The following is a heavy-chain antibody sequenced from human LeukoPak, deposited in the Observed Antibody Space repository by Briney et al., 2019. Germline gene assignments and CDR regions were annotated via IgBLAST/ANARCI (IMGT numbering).Heavy chain of an antibody. CDR1: GYTFTGYY. CDR3: ARHRLGDFWSGYPSYGMDV. J-gene: IGHJ6*02. V-gene: IGHV1-2*02. CDR2: INPNSGGT. Sequence: ASVKVSCKASGYTFTGYYMHWVRQAPGQGLEWMGWINPNSGGTNYAQKFEGRVTMTRDTSISTAYMELSRLRSEDTAVYYCARHRLGDFWSGYPSYGMDVWGQGTTVTVSS. D-gene: IGHD3-3*01.